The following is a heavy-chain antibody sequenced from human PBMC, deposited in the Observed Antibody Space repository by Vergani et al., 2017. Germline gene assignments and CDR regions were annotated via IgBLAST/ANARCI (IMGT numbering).Heavy chain of an antibody. CDR2: ISGSGGST. D-gene: IGHD3-3*01. CDR1: GFTFSSYA. Sequence: EVQLLESGGGLVQPGGSLRLSCAASGFTFSSYAMSWVRQAPGKGLEWVSAISGSGGSTYYADSVKGRFTISRDNAKNSLYLQMNSLRAEDTAVYYCARDLDFWSGYYPDYFDYWGQGTLVTVSS. V-gene: IGHV3-23*01. CDR3: ARDLDFWSGYYPDYFDY. J-gene: IGHJ4*02.